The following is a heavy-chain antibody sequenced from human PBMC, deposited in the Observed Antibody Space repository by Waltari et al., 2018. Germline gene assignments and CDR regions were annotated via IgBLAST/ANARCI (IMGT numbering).Heavy chain of an antibody. CDR1: GGSFSGYY. D-gene: IGHD3-10*01. V-gene: IGHV4-34*01. J-gene: IGHJ4*02. Sequence: QVQLQQWGAGLLKPSETLSLTCAVYGGSFSGYYWSGIRQPPGKGLEWIGEINHSGSTNYNPSLKSRVTISVDTSKNQFSLKLSSVTAADTAVYYCARDSRKYYGSGSYYGLDYWGQGTLVTVSS. CDR2: INHSGST. CDR3: ARDSRKYYGSGSYYGLDY.